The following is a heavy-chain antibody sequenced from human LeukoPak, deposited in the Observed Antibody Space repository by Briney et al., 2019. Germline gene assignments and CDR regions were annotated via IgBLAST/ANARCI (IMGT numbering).Heavy chain of an antibody. CDR3: ARAPTYYYDSSGED. CDR2: IYHSGST. J-gene: IGHJ4*02. V-gene: IGHV4-4*02. D-gene: IGHD3-22*01. CDR1: GGSISSSNW. Sequence: SETLSLTCAVSGGSISSSNWWSWVRQPPGKGLEWIGEIYHSGSTNYNPSLKSRVTISVDKSKNQFSLKLSSVTAADTAVYYCARAPTYYYDSSGEDWGQGTLVTVSS.